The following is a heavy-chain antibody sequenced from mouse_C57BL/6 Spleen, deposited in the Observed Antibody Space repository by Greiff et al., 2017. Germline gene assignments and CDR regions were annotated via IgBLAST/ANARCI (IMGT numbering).Heavy chain of an antibody. D-gene: IGHD1-1*01. CDR3: ARKGRNYGSSYYAMDY. CDR2: IYPGDGDT. Sequence: QVQLQQSGPELVKPGASVKISCKASGYAFSSSWMNWVKQRPGKGLEWIGRIYPGDGDTNYNGKFKGKATLTADKSSSTAYMQLSSLTSEDSAVYFWARKGRNYGSSYYAMDYWGQGTSVTVSS. V-gene: IGHV1-82*01. J-gene: IGHJ4*01. CDR1: GYAFSSSW.